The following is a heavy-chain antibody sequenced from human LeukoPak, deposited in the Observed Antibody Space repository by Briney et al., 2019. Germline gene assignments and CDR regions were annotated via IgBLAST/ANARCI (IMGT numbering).Heavy chain of an antibody. D-gene: IGHD6-6*01. V-gene: IGHV3-53*01. CDR1: GFTVSSNY. CDR2: IYSGGST. Sequence: GGSLRLSCAASGFTVSSNYMSWVRQAPGKGLEWVSGIYSGGSTYYADSVKGRFTIPRDNSKNTLYLQMNSLRAEDTAVYYCARARGIAARPRPTDAFDIWGQGTMVTVSS. J-gene: IGHJ3*02. CDR3: ARARGIAARPRPTDAFDI.